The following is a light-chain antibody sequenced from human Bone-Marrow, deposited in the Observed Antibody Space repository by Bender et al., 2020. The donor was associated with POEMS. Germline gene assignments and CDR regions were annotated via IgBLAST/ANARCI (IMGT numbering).Light chain of an antibody. CDR3: QSYDSSLSVYV. CDR2: GNN. Sequence: QSVLTQPPSVSGAPGQRVTISCTGDTSNIGAGYDVHWYQQLPGTGPKLLIYGNNNRPSGVPDRFSGSKSGTSASLAITGLQAEDEADFYCQSYDSSLSVYVFGAGTKVTVL. CDR1: TSNIGAGYD. V-gene: IGLV1-40*01. J-gene: IGLJ1*01.